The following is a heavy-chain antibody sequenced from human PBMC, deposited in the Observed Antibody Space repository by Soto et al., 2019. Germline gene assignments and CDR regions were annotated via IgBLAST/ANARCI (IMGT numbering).Heavy chain of an antibody. V-gene: IGHV4-34*01. Sequence: SETLSLTCAVYGGSVNGYYWNWIRQPPGKGLEWIGEINHTGGTHYNPSLNSRVTMSVDTSKNQFSLRLSAVTAADTAIYYCATRITVFGLLIPPFDHWGQGTQVTVSS. D-gene: IGHD3-3*01. CDR1: GGSVNGYY. CDR2: INHTGGT. CDR3: ATRITVFGLLIPPFDH. J-gene: IGHJ5*02.